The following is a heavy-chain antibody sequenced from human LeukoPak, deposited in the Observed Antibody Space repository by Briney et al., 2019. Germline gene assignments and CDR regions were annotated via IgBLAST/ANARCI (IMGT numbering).Heavy chain of an antibody. Sequence: SETLSLTCTVSGGSISSYYWSWIRQPPGKGLEWIGYIYYSGSTNYNPSLKSRVTISVDTSKNQFSLKLSSVTAADTAVYYCAREHGFTSSWYVDYWGQGRLVTVSS. CDR1: GGSISSYY. CDR3: AREHGFTSSWYVDY. J-gene: IGHJ4*02. D-gene: IGHD6-13*01. CDR2: IYYSGST. V-gene: IGHV4-59*01.